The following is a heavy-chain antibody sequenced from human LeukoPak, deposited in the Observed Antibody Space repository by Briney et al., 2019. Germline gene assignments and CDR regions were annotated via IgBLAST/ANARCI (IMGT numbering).Heavy chain of an antibody. V-gene: IGHV3-30-3*01. CDR3: ASFCNSYYYYYYGMDV. D-gene: IGHD4-23*01. CDR1: GFTFSSYA. CDR2: ISYDGSNK. J-gene: IGHJ6*02. Sequence: HPGGSLRFSCAASGFTFSSYAMHWVRQAPGKGLEWVAVISYDGSNKYYADSVKGRFTISRDNSKNTLYLQMNSLRAEDTAVYYCASFCNSYYYYYYGMDVWGQGTTVTVSS.